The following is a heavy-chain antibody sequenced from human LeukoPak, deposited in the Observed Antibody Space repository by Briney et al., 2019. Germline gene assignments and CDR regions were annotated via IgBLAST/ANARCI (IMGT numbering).Heavy chain of an antibody. Sequence: SVKVSCKASGYTFTSYYMHWVRQAPGQGLEWMGIINPSGGSTRYAQKFQGGVTMTRDTSTSTVYMELSSLRSEDMAVYYCARDLVPGGNYYYYGMDVWGQGTTVTV. CDR2: INPSGGST. V-gene: IGHV1-46*01. CDR3: ARDLVPGGNYYYYGMDV. D-gene: IGHD3-10*01. CDR1: GYTFTSYY. J-gene: IGHJ6*02.